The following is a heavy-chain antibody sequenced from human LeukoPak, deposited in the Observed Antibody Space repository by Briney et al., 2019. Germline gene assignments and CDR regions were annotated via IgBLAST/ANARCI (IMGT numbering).Heavy chain of an antibody. Sequence: SQTLSLTCAISGDSVSSNSAAWNWIRQSPARGLEWLGRTYYRSKWYNDYAVSVKSRITINPDTSRNQFSLQLESVTPDDKAMYYCTRTGMFADSWGQGTLVTVSS. J-gene: IGHJ4*02. CDR3: TRTGMFADS. V-gene: IGHV6-1*01. CDR1: GDSVSSNSAA. CDR2: TYYRSKWYN. D-gene: IGHD3-10*02.